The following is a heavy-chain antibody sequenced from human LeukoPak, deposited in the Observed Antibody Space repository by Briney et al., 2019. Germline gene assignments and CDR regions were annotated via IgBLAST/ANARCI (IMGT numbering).Heavy chain of an antibody. Sequence: ASVKVSCKASGYTFTAYNIHWVRQAPGQGLEWMGWINPNSGGTKYAQKFQGGVTMTRDTSISTAYLELSRLTSDDTAVYYCAAYNSAWYMGDYWGQGTLVTVSS. V-gene: IGHV1-2*02. J-gene: IGHJ4*02. CDR3: AAYNSAWYMGDY. CDR1: GYTFTAYN. CDR2: INPNSGGT. D-gene: IGHD6-19*01.